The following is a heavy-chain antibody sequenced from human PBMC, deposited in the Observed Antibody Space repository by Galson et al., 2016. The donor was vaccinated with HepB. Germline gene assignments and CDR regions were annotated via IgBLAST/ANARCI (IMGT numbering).Heavy chain of an antibody. Sequence: SVKVSCKASGSTLTSFFMHWVRQAPGQGLEWMGTISPSGGTISYAQKFQGRVTMTSDTSPSTVYMAMGGLTSEDTAVYYCARDIFNGQQLVRPQHWGQGTLVTVSS. CDR3: ARDIFNGQQLVRPQH. D-gene: IGHD6-13*01. CDR2: ISPSGGTI. J-gene: IGHJ1*01. V-gene: IGHV1-46*01. CDR1: GSTLTSFF.